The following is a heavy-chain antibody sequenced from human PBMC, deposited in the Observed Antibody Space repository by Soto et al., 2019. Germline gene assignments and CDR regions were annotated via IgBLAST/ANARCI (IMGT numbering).Heavy chain of an antibody. J-gene: IGHJ5*02. CDR1: GGSISSGGYS. D-gene: IGHD2-8*01. Sequence: QLQLQESGSGLVKPSQTLSLTCAVSGGSISSGGYSWSWFRHPPGKGLEWIGYSYHSGCTYYNPSLKTRVTISVDRSQTQFSLKLSSVTAADTAVYYCASGGQMVYAMFPWFDPWGPGTPVTVSS. CDR2: SYHSGCT. CDR3: ASGGQMVYAMFPWFDP. V-gene: IGHV4-30-2*01.